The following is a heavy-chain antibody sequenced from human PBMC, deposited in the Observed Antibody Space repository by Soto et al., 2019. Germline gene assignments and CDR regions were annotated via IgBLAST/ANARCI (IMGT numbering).Heavy chain of an antibody. J-gene: IGHJ4*02. CDR3: ARVQSLVVVAAIGY. CDR2: MNPNSGNT. CDR1: GYTFTSYD. V-gene: IGHV1-8*01. D-gene: IGHD2-15*01. Sequence: GASVKVSCKASGYTFTSYDINWVRQATGQGLEWMGWMNPNSGNTGYAQKFQGRVTMTRNTSISTAYMELSSLRSEDTAVYYCARVQSLVVVAAIGYWGQGTLVTVSS.